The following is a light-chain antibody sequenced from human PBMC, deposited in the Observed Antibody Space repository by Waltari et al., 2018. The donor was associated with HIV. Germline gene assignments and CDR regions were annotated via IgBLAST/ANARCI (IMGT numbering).Light chain of an antibody. V-gene: IGKV3-20*01. CDR2: GAS. CDR3: QQYHNWPPWT. CDR1: QSVSSSY. Sequence: EIVLTQSPGTLSLSPGERGTLSCRASQSVSSSYLAWYQQKPGQAPRLLIYGASSRATGIPDRFSGSGSGTDFTLSISGLEPEDFAVYYCQQYHNWPPWTFGQGTKVEIK. J-gene: IGKJ1*01.